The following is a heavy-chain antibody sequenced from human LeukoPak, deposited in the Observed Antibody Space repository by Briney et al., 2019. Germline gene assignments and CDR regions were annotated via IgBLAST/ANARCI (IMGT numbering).Heavy chain of an antibody. CDR1: GVTLSSYA. J-gene: IGHJ6*02. CDR3: ATDQWLDYYYGMDV. V-gene: IGHV3-23*01. CDR2: ISGSGGST. D-gene: IGHD6-19*01. Sequence: GGSLRLSCAASGVTLSSYAMSWARQAPGKGLEWVSAISGSGGSTYYADSVKGRFTISRDNSKNTLYLQMNSLRAEDTAVYYCATDQWLDYYYGMDVWGQGTTVTVSS.